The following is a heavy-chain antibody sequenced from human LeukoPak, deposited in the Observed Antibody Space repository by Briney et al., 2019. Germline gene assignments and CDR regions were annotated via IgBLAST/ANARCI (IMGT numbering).Heavy chain of an antibody. D-gene: IGHD3-9*01. V-gene: IGHV1-2*02. Sequence: ASVKVSCKTSGYSFILYGISWVRQAPGQGLEWMGWINPNSGGTNYAQKFQGRVTMTRDTSISTAYMELSRLRSDDTAVYYCARDTLYYDILTGYGETLGYWGQGTLVTVSS. CDR2: INPNSGGT. CDR3: ARDTLYYDILTGYGETLGY. J-gene: IGHJ4*02. CDR1: GYSFILYG.